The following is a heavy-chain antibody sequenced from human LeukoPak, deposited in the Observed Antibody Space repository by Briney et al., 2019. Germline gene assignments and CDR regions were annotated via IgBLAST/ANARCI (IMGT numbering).Heavy chain of an antibody. Sequence: SETLSLTCTVSGGSISSSSYYWGWIRQPPGKGLEWIGSIYYSGSTYYNPSLKSRVTISVDTSKNQFSLKLSSATAPDTPVFYCAITYYYDSSGYRHDAFDIWGQGTMVTVSS. J-gene: IGHJ3*02. D-gene: IGHD3-22*01. CDR1: GGSISSSSYY. CDR2: IYYSGST. CDR3: AITYYYDSSGYRHDAFDI. V-gene: IGHV4-39*01.